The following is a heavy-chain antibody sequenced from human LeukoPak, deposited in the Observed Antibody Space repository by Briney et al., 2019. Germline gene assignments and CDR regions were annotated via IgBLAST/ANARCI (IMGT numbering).Heavy chain of an antibody. D-gene: IGHD1-14*01. Sequence: PGGSLRLSCAASGFTFSNAWMSWVRQAPGKGLEWVGRIKSKTDGGTTDYAAPVKGRFTISRDDSKSTLYLQMNSLKTEDTAVYYCARVNHRRPSGWSEPTYYYYYMDVWGKGTTVTVSS. CDR3: ARVNHRRPSGWSEPTYYYYYMDV. CDR1: GFTFSNAW. CDR2: IKSKTDGGTT. V-gene: IGHV3-15*01. J-gene: IGHJ6*03.